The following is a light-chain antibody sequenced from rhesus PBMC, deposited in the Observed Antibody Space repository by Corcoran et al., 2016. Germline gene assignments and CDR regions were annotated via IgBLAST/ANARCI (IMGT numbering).Light chain of an antibody. V-gene: IGKV3-42*03. CDR2: GAS. J-gene: IGKJ4*01. CDR1: QSVSSS. CDR3: QRYRDWPLT. Sequence: EIVLTQSPATLSLSPGERATLSCRASQSVSSSLAWYQQKPGQVSRLLISGASSRATSIPYRFSGRGCGTDFTLTISSLEPEDFAVYKCQRYRDWPLTFGGGTKVEIK.